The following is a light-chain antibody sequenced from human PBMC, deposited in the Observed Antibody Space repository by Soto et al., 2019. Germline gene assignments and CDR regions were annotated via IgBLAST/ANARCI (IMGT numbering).Light chain of an antibody. CDR2: WAS. V-gene: IGKV4-1*01. CDR3: QQYSNPPWT. Sequence: DIVMTQSPDSLAVSPGERATISCKSSQSLLYRYNNKNYLAWYQQKPGQSPKLLLYWASTRESGVPDRFSGSGSGTDFTLSISSLQAEDVAVYFCQQYSNPPWTFGQGTKVDIK. CDR1: QSLLYRYNNKNY. J-gene: IGKJ1*01.